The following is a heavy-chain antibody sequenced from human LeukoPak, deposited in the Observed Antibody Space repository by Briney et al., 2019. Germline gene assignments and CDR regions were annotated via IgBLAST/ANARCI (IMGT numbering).Heavy chain of an antibody. CDR2: ISYDGSNK. V-gene: IGHV3-30-3*01. Sequence: GGSLRLSCAASGFTFSSYAMHWVRQAPGKGLGWVAVISYDGSNKYYADSVKGRFTISRDNSKNTLYLQMNSLRAEDTAVYYCARDYSSSPFRVMDYYYMDVWGKGTTVTVSS. CDR3: ARDYSSSPFRVMDYYYMDV. J-gene: IGHJ6*03. CDR1: GFTFSSYA. D-gene: IGHD6-6*01.